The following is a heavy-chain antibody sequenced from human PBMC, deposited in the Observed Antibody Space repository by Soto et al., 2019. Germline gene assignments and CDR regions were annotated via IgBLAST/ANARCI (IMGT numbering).Heavy chain of an antibody. D-gene: IGHD2-2*01. Sequence: TSETLSLTCTVSGDSLRSSSYYWGWIRQPPGKGLEWIGGIYYSGSPYYNPSLKSRVTIYVDASKNQFSLRLSSVTAADTAVYYCVRHEGCSSSSCSATNWFDPWGQGALVTVSS. CDR2: IYYSGSP. J-gene: IGHJ5*02. V-gene: IGHV4-39*01. CDR1: GDSLRSSSYY. CDR3: VRHEGCSSSSCSATNWFDP.